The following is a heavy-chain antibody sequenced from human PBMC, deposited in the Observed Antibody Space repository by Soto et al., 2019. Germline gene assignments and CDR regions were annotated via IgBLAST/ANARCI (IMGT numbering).Heavy chain of an antibody. CDR2: INHSGST. CDR3: ARGQDFWSGYPFDY. V-gene: IGHV4-34*01. J-gene: IGHJ4*02. D-gene: IGHD3-3*01. CDR1: GGYFRGYC. Sequence: SETLSLTCAVYGGYFRGYCWTWIHQPPGKGLEWIGEINHSGSTKYNPSLKSRVTISVDTSKNQFSLKLSSVTAADTAVYYCARGQDFWSGYPFDYWGQGILVTVSS.